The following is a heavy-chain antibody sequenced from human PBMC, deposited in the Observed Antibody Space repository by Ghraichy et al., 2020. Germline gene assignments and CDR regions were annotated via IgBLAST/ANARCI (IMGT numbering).Heavy chain of an antibody. Sequence: SETLSLICTVSGGSISSYYWSWIRQPPGKGLEWIGYIYYSGTTNYNPSLKSRVTMSLDTSKKQFSLELTSVTAADTAVYYCARGATVTTFYSYYGMDVWGQGTTVTVSS. CDR3: ARGATVTTFYSYYGMDV. V-gene: IGHV4-59*01. D-gene: IGHD4-11*01. CDR2: IYYSGTT. J-gene: IGHJ6*02. CDR1: GGSISSYY.